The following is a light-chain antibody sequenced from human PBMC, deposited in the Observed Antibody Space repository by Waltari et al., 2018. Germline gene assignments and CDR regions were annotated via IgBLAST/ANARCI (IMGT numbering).Light chain of an antibody. CDR2: SNN. J-gene: IGLJ2*01. CDR3: AAWDDSLNGHVV. Sequence: QSVLTQPPSASGTPGQRVTISCSGSSSNIGSNTVNWYQQRPGTAPKLLIYSNNRRPSGGPDRVSGSKSGTSASLAISGLQSEDEADYYCAAWDDSLNGHVVFGGGTKLTVL. V-gene: IGLV1-44*01. CDR1: SSNIGSNT.